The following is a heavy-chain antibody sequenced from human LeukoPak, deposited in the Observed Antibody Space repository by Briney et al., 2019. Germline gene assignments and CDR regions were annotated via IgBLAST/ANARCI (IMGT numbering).Heavy chain of an antibody. D-gene: IGHD5-24*01. V-gene: IGHV1-46*01. J-gene: IGHJ5*02. CDR3: ARDNSLEDMAWWFDP. CDR1: GYTFTNYY. Sequence: ASVKVSCKASGYTFTNYYIHWVRQAPGQGLEWMGLINPSGNIAWSAQKFQGRVTMTRDMSTTTDYMELSSLRSEDTAVYYCARDNSLEDMAWWFDPWGQGTLVIVSS. CDR2: INPSGNIA.